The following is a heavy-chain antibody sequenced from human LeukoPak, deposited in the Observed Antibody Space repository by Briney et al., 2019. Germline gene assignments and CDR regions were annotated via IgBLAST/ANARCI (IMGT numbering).Heavy chain of an antibody. CDR3: ARHARYSSSWYWFDP. Sequence: HGESLKISCKGSGYSFTSYWIGWVRQMPGKGLEWMGIIYPGDSDTRYSPSFQGQATIPADKSISTAYLQWSSLKASDTAMYYCARHARYSSSWYWFDPWGQGTLVTVSS. J-gene: IGHJ5*02. CDR2: IYPGDSDT. CDR1: GYSFTSYW. V-gene: IGHV5-51*01. D-gene: IGHD6-13*01.